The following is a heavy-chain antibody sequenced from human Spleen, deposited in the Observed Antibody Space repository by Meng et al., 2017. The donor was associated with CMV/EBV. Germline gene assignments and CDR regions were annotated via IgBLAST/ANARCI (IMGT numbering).Heavy chain of an antibody. CDR1: GFNFSKYA. CDR3: AKGLDYYDSSGYSYFAC. J-gene: IGHJ4*02. V-gene: IGHV3-23*01. CDR2: ISGSGTGT. D-gene: IGHD3-22*01. Sequence: GGSLRLCCEAYGFNFSKYAMSWVRQAPGKGLEWVSGISGSGTGTDNADYVKGRFTISRDNSKNTLYLQMHSVRAEDTAVYYCAKGLDYYDSSGYSYFACWGRGALVTVSS.